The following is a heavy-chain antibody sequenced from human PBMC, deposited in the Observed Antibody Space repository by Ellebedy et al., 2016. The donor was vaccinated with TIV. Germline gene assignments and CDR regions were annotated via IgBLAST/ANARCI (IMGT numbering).Heavy chain of an antibody. CDR2: INHSGST. CDR1: GGSISGYY. J-gene: IGHJ4*02. Sequence: SETLSLXXAVYGGSISGYYWSWIRQPPGKGLEWIGEINHSGSTNYNPSLKSRVTISVDTSKNQFSLKLSSVTAADTAVYYCARGLGPIGYCTSTSCYWDYWGQGTLVTVSS. D-gene: IGHD2-2*01. CDR3: ARGLGPIGYCTSTSCYWDY. V-gene: IGHV4-34*01.